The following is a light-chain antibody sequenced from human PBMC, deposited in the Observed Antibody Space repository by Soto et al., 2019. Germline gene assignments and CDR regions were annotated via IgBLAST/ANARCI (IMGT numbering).Light chain of an antibody. CDR1: SSDVGGYNY. CDR3: SSYTSSSTPVV. V-gene: IGLV2-14*01. J-gene: IGLJ2*01. CDR2: DVS. Sequence: QSALTQPASVSGSPGQSITISCTGTSSDVGGYNYVSWYQQHPGKDPKLMIYDVSNRPSGVSNRFSGSKSGNTASLTISGLQAEDEDDYYCSSYTSSSTPVVFGGGTKLTVL.